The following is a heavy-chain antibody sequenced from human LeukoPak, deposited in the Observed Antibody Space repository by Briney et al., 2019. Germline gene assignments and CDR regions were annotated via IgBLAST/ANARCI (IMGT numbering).Heavy chain of an antibody. CDR2: IYSGGST. D-gene: IGHD3-22*01. CDR1: GFTVSSNY. V-gene: IGHV3-53*01. J-gene: IGHJ6*02. CDR3: ARDLGHIDSSGQGYYYGMDV. Sequence: PGGSLRLSCAASGFTVSSNYMSWVRQAPGKGLEWVSVIYSGGSTYYADSVKGRFTISRDNSKNTLYLQMNSLRAEDTAVYYCARDLGHIDSSGQGYYYGMDVWGQGTTVTVSS.